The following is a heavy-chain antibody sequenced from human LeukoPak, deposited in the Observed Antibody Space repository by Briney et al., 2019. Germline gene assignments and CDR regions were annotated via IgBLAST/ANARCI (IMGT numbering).Heavy chain of an antibody. CDR2: ISAYNGNT. Sequence: ASVKVSCKASGYTFTGYYMHWVRQAPGQGLEWMGWISAYNGNTNYAQKLQGRVTMTTDTSTSTAYMELRSLRSDDTAVYYCARASIGGSYEPPYYFDYWGQGTLVTVSS. J-gene: IGHJ4*02. V-gene: IGHV1-18*04. CDR3: ARASIGGSYEPPYYFDY. D-gene: IGHD1-26*01. CDR1: GYTFTGYY.